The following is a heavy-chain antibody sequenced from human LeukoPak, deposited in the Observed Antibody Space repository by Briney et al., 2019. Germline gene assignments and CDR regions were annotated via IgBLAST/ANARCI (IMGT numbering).Heavy chain of an antibody. J-gene: IGHJ4*02. CDR2: INHSGNI. D-gene: IGHD3-10*01. CDR3: ARLRDYGSGSANFDD. CDR1: AGSFSDYY. V-gene: IGHV4-34*01. Sequence: SETLSLTCAVYAGSFSDYYWTWIRQFPGKGLEWIGEINHSGNINYNPSLKSRVTIGVDTFKNQFSLKLTSVTAADTAVYYCARLRDYGSGSANFDDWGQGTLVTVSS.